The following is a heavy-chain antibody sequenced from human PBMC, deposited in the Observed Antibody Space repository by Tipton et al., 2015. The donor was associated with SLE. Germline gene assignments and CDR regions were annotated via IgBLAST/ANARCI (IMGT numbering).Heavy chain of an antibody. J-gene: IGHJ6*03. D-gene: IGHD3-16*01. CDR1: GGSFSGYY. CDR3: ARGVSGYFHYCYMDV. V-gene: IGHV4-34*01. Sequence: TLSLTCAVYGGSFSGYYWSWIRQPPGKGLEWIGEINHSGSTNYNPSLKSRVTTSLDTPKNQFSLRLTSVTAADTAVYYCARGVSGYFHYCYMDVWGRGTTVTISS. CDR2: INHSGST.